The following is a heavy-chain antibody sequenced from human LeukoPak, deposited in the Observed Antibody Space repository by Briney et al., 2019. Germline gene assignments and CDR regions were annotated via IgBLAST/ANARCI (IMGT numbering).Heavy chain of an antibody. CDR2: IRYDGSNK. D-gene: IGHD1-26*01. J-gene: IGHJ4*02. CDR3: AKDDSIVGATTADY. Sequence: GGSLRLSCAASGFTFSSYGMHWVRQAPGKGLEWVAFIRYDGSNKYYADSVKGRFTISRDNSKNTLYLQMNSLRAEDTAVYYCAKDDSIVGATTADYWGQGTLVTVSS. V-gene: IGHV3-30*02. CDR1: GFTFSSYG.